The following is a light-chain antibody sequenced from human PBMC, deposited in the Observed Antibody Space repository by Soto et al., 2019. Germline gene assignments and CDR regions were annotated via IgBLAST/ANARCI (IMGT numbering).Light chain of an antibody. CDR3: QRSYSTPFT. V-gene: IGKV1-39*01. CDR1: QSLSSC. Sequence: DIQMTQSPSSLSASVGDRVTITCRASQSLSSCLNWYQQKPGKAPQLLIYAAPSLQSFIQSRFSGGGSVTDFTLTISSLQPEDVATYYCQRSYSTPFTFGPGTKVDIK. CDR2: AAP. J-gene: IGKJ3*01.